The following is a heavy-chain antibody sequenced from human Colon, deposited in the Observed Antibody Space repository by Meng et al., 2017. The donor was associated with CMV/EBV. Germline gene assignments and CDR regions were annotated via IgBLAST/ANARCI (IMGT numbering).Heavy chain of an antibody. Sequence: SGFSFSTSTYYWAGIRQPPGRGLEWIGSIYFSGSTYYNPSLKSRVAMSLDTSKSQFSLNLTSMTAADTAMYYCAREGYPGGSEFGPWGQGILVTVSS. CDR2: IYFSGST. V-gene: IGHV4-39*07. D-gene: IGHD2-15*01. CDR1: GFSFSTSTYY. CDR3: AREGYPGGSEFGP. J-gene: IGHJ5*02.